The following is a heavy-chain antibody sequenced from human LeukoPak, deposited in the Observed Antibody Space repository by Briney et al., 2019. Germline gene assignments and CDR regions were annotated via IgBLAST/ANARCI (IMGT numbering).Heavy chain of an antibody. Sequence: SETLSLTCTVSGGSITGSSYYWGWIRQPPGKGLEWIGSMYYSGSTYYNPSLKSRLTISVDTSKNQFSLKLTSVTAADTAVYYCARQYYDNTGYYYFDYWGQGTLLTVSS. V-gene: IGHV4-39*01. CDR2: MYYSGST. CDR1: GGSITGSSYY. CDR3: ARQYYDNTGYYYFDY. J-gene: IGHJ4*02. D-gene: IGHD3-22*01.